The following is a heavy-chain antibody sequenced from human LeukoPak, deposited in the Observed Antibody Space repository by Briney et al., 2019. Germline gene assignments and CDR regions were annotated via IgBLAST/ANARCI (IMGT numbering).Heavy chain of an antibody. Sequence: GGSLRLSCLASGFTFSNYAMSWVRQAPGKGLVWVSRITGDGSSTTYADSVKGRFTISRDNAKNTVFLQMISLRAEDTAVYYCARDTVWYFDLWGRGTLVTVSS. CDR1: GFTFSNYA. CDR3: ARDTVWYFDL. V-gene: IGHV3-74*01. J-gene: IGHJ2*01. CDR2: ITGDGSST. D-gene: IGHD4-17*01.